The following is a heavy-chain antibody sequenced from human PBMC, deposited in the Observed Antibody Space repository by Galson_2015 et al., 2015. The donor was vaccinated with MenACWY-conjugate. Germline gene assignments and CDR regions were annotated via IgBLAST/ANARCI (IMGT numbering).Heavy chain of an antibody. CDR3: FAINSGIDY. J-gene: IGHJ4*02. CDR1: GFTFSSYA. D-gene: IGHD1-26*01. V-gene: IGHV3-33*01. Sequence: SLRLSCAASGFTFSSYAMHWVRQAPGKGLEWVAVIWYDGSKTYYADSVKGRFTISRDNSKNTAYLHVNSLRAEDTAIYYCFAINSGIDYWGQGTLVTVSS. CDR2: IWYDGSKT.